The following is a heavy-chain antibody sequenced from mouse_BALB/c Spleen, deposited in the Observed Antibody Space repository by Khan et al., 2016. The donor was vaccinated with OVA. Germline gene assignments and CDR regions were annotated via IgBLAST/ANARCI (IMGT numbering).Heavy chain of an antibody. CDR1: GFIFSSYG. J-gene: IGHJ4*01. V-gene: IGHV5-6*01. CDR3: SRFITTTTGDYYGMDY. Sequence: EVELVESGGDLVKPGGSLKLSCAASGFIFSSYGMSWVRQTPDKRLEWVATMSSGGSFTYYLASVKGRFTISRDNAKNTLYLQVNSLKSEDTAMYYCSRFITTTTGDYYGMDYWGQGTSVTVSS. D-gene: IGHD1-2*01. CDR2: MSSGGSFT.